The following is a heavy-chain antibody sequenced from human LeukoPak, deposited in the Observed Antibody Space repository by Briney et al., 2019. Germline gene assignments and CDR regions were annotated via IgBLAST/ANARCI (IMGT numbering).Heavy chain of an antibody. D-gene: IGHD6-19*01. J-gene: IGHJ4*02. CDR1: GFTFGDYA. Sequence: GGSLRLSCTASGFTFGDYAMSWVRQAPGKGLEWVGFIRSKAYGGTTEYAASVKGRFTISRDDSKSIAYLQMNSLKTEDTAVYYCTREGSSGPNDYWGQGTLVTVSS. V-gene: IGHV3-49*04. CDR2: IRSKAYGGTT. CDR3: TREGSSGPNDY.